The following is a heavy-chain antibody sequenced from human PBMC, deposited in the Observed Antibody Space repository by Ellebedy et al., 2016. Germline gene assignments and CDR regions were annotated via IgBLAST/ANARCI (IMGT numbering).Heavy chain of an antibody. D-gene: IGHD6-19*01. Sequence: ASVKVSCXASGYTFTGYYMHWVRQAPGQGLEWMGWINPNSGGTNYAQKFQGRVTMTRDTSISTAYMELSRLRSDDTAVYYCARGLGAVATDAFDIWGQGTMVTVSS. CDR3: ARGLGAVATDAFDI. V-gene: IGHV1-2*02. CDR2: INPNSGGT. J-gene: IGHJ3*02. CDR1: GYTFTGYY.